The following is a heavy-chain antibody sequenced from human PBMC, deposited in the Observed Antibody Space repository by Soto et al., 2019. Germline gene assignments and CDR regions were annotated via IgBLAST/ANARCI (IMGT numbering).Heavy chain of an antibody. Sequence: GASVKVSCKASGYTFTSYYMHWVRQAPGQGLEWMGIINPSGGSTSYAQKFQGRVTITADKSTSTAYMELSSLRSEDTAVYYCARGVNCSSTSCYRKNWFDPWGQGTLVTVSS. CDR3: ARGVNCSSTSCYRKNWFDP. D-gene: IGHD2-2*01. CDR1: GYTFTSYY. CDR2: INPSGGST. V-gene: IGHV1-46*01. J-gene: IGHJ5*02.